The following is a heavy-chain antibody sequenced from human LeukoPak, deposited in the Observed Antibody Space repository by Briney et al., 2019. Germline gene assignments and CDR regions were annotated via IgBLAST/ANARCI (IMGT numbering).Heavy chain of an antibody. V-gene: IGHV4-34*01. J-gene: IGHJ5*02. D-gene: IGHD3-3*01. CDR1: GGSFSGYY. CDR2: INHSGST. Sequence: SETLSLTCAVYGGSFSGYYWSWIRQPPGKGLEWIGEINHSGSTNYNPSLKSRVTISVDTSKNQFSLKLSSVTAADTAVYYCARLLAGRRTIFGVARREPTFGPWGQGTLVTVSS. CDR3: ARLLAGRRTIFGVARREPTFGP.